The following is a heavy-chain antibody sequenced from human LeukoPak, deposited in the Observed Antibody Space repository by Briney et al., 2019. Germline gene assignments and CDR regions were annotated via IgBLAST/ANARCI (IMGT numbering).Heavy chain of an antibody. CDR3: ARGHRGYCSGGSCYHD. CDR2: IIPILGIA. J-gene: IGHJ4*02. D-gene: IGHD2-15*01. V-gene: IGHV1-69*04. CDR1: GGTFSSYA. Sequence: SVKVSCKASGGTFSSYAISWVRQAPGQGLEWMGRIIPILGIANYAQKFQGRVTITADKSTSTAYMELSSLRSEDTAVYYCARGHRGYCSGGSCYHDWGQGTLVTVSS.